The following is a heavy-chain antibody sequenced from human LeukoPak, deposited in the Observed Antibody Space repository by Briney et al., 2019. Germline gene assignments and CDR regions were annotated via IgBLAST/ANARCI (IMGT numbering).Heavy chain of an antibody. CDR2: IHSGGAT. D-gene: IGHD4-17*01. V-gene: IGHV3-53*01. J-gene: IGHJ4*01. CDR1: GLSVSNRY. CDR3: VSGGDYHVRLCTY. Sequence: GGSLRLSCAASGLSVSNRYMSWVRQAPGKGLEWVSAIHSGGATYYADSVKGRFTISRDNSKNTLYLQMNSLTAEDTAIYYCVSGGDYHVRLCTYWGQGTLVTVSS.